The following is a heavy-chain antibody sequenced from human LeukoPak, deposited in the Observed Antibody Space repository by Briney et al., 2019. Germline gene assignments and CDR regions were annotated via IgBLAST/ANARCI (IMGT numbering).Heavy chain of an antibody. CDR3: AKYYYDSSGYYYRNYFDY. V-gene: IGHV3-23*01. D-gene: IGHD3-22*01. Sequence: AGGSLRLSCAASGFTLSTYAMSWVRQTPGKGLEWVAATSSSDAGTYHADSVRGRFTISRDNSKNTLYLQMNSLRAEDTAVYYCAKYYYDSSGYYYRNYFDYWGQGTLVTVSS. J-gene: IGHJ4*02. CDR1: GFTLSTYA. CDR2: TSSSDAGT.